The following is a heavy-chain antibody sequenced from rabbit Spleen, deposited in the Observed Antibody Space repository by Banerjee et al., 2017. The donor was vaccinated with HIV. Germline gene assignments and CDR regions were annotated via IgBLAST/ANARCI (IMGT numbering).Heavy chain of an antibody. Sequence: QSLEESGGDLVKPGASLTLTCTASEFSFSNNVYMCWVRQAPGKGLEWIGYIDPVFGSAYYANWVSGRFSISRENAQNTVFLQMTSLTAADTATYFCARDGAGGSYFALWGQGTLVTVS. CDR2: IDPVFGSA. CDR3: ARDGAGGSYFAL. J-gene: IGHJ4*01. V-gene: IGHV1S40*01. D-gene: IGHD8-1*01. CDR1: EFSFSNNVY.